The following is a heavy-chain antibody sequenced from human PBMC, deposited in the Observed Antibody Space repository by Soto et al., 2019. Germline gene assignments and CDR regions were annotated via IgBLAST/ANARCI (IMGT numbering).Heavy chain of an antibody. D-gene: IGHD3-9*01. CDR3: AARYGRTGIDY. CDR1: GYSFTSYW. Sequence: GGSLRLSCKGSGYSFTSYWIGWVRQMPGKGLEWMGIIYPGDSDTRYSPSFQGQVTISADKSISTAYLQWSSLKASDTAMYYCAARYGRTGIDYWGQGTLVTVSS. CDR2: IYPGDSDT. J-gene: IGHJ4*02. V-gene: IGHV5-51*01.